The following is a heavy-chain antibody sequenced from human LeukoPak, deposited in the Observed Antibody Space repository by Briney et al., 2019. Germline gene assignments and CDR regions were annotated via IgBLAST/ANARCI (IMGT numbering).Heavy chain of an antibody. V-gene: IGHV1-69*13. D-gene: IGHD3-22*01. CDR2: IIPIFGTA. Sequence: SVKVSCKASGGTFSSNTISWVRQAPGQGLECMGGIIPIFGTADYAQKLQGRVTITAHESTSTAYMALSSLRYEDTAVYYCARTYYYDSSGYYFFPSYYYYYMDVWGKGTTVTISS. J-gene: IGHJ6*03. CDR1: GGTFSSNT. CDR3: ARTYYYDSSGYYFFPSYYYYYMDV.